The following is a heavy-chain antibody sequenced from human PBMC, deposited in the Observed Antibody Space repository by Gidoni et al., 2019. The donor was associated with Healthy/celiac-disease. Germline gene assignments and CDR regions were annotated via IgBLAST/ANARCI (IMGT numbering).Heavy chain of an antibody. CDR1: GGSISSSSYY. Sequence: QLQLQESGPGLVKPSETLSLTCTVSGGSISSSSYYWGWIRQPPGKGLEWIGSIYYSGSTYYNPSLKSRVTISVDTSKNQFSLKLSSVTAADTAVYYCARDSKYDFWSGYYFDYWGQGTLVTVSS. V-gene: IGHV4-39*07. CDR2: IYYSGST. D-gene: IGHD3-3*01. J-gene: IGHJ4*02. CDR3: ARDSKYDFWSGYYFDY.